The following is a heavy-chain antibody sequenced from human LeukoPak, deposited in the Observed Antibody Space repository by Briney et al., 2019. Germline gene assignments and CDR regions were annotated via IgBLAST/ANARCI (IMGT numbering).Heavy chain of an antibody. CDR2: ISGSGSTT. Sequence: PGGSLRLSCAVSGFTFSSYAMSWVRQAPGRGLEWVSVISGSGSTTYYADSVQGRFTISRDNSKNTLHLHLNSLRVEDTAMYYCAKVRAMTTVTSDPFQHWGQGTLATVSS. D-gene: IGHD4-17*01. CDR1: GFTFSSYA. J-gene: IGHJ1*01. V-gene: IGHV3-23*01. CDR3: AKVRAMTTVTSDPFQH.